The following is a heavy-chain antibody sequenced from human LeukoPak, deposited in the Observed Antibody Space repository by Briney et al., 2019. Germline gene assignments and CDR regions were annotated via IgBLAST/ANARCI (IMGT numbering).Heavy chain of an antibody. CDR1: GFTFSDYY. D-gene: IGHD4-17*01. V-gene: IGHV3-11*04. CDR3: ARDVESTYQAGPYGDSGVWFDP. Sequence: GGSLRLSCAASGFTFSDYYMSWIRQAPGKGLEWVSYISSSGSTIYYADSVKGRFTISRDNAKNSLYLQTNSLRAEDTAVYYCARDVESTYQAGPYGDSGVWFDPWGQGTLVTVSS. CDR2: ISSSGSTI. J-gene: IGHJ5*02.